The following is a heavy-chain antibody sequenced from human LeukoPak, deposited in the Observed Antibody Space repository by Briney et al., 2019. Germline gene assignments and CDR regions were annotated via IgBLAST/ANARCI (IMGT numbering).Heavy chain of an antibody. J-gene: IGHJ5*02. CDR3: ARGSGWNAFDP. CDR2: IYTNGWT. Sequence: SETLSLTCTVSGGSITSDLYYWAWVRQPAGKGLEWIGRIYTNGWTDYNPSLKSRVTISVDTSKNQFSLKLTFVTAADTALYYWARGSGWNAFDPWGQGTLVTVSS. CDR1: GGSITSDLYY. D-gene: IGHD6-19*01. V-gene: IGHV4-61*02.